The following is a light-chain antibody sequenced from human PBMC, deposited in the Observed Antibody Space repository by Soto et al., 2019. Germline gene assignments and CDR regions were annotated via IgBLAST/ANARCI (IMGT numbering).Light chain of an antibody. CDR2: KAS. Sequence: DIQITQSPSTLSASVGDRVTITCRASQSNSSWLAWYQQKPGKAPKLLIYKASSLESGVPSRFSGSGSGTEFTLTISSLQPDDFATYYCQQYNSYSPWPFGQGTKVDIK. CDR3: QQYNSYSPWP. J-gene: IGKJ1*01. V-gene: IGKV1-5*03. CDR1: QSNSSW.